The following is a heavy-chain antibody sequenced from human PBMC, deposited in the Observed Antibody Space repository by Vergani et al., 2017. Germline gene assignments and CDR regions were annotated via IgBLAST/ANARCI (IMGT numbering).Heavy chain of an antibody. Sequence: EVQLVQSGAEVKKPGESLRISCKGSRYSFTSYWISWVRQMPGKGLEWMGRIDPSDSYTNYSPSFQGHVTISADKSISTAYLQWRSLKASDTAIYYCTRHVPCGDGACLHFDHWGQGTQVTVSS. J-gene: IGHJ4*02. CDR3: TRHVPCGDGACLHFDH. D-gene: IGHD2-21*01. CDR2: IDPSDSYT. CDR1: RYSFTSYW. V-gene: IGHV5-10-1*01.